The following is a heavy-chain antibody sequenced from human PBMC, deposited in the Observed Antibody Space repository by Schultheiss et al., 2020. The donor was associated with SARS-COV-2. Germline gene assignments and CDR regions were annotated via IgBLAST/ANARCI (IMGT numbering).Heavy chain of an antibody. V-gene: IGHV3-30*14. D-gene: IGHD1-20*01. J-gene: IGHJ4*02. CDR3: AREAGITGTTGY. CDR1: GFTFSDYY. CDR2: ISYDGSNK. Sequence: GGSLRLSCAASGFTFSDYYMSWIRQAPGKGLEWVAVISYDGSNKYYADSVKGRFTISRDNSKNTLYLQMGSLRAEDTAVYYCAREAGITGTTGYWGQGTLVTVSS.